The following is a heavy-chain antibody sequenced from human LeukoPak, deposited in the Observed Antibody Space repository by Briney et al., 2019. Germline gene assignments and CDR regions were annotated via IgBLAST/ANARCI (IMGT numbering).Heavy chain of an antibody. V-gene: IGHV1-8*01. J-gene: IGHJ6*03. CDR2: MNPNSGNT. CDR1: GYTFTSYD. CDR3: ARPRYCSSTSCYRDYCYMDV. Sequence: ASVKVSCKASGYTFTSYDINWVRQATGQGLEWMGWMNPNSGNTGYAQKFQGRVTMTRNTSISTAYMELSSLRSEDTAVYYCARPRYCSSTSCYRDYCYMDVWGKGTTVTVSS. D-gene: IGHD2-2*01.